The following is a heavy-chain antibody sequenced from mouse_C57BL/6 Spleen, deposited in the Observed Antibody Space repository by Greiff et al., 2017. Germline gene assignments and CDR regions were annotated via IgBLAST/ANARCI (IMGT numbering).Heavy chain of an antibody. Sequence: QVQLQQPGAELVKPGASVKLSCKASGYTFTSYWMQWVKQRPGQGLEWIGEIDPSDSYTNYNQKFKGKATLTVDTSSSTAYMQLSSLTSEDSAVYYCASRLPGDYWGQGTTLTVSS. D-gene: IGHD3-2*02. CDR2: IDPSDSYT. V-gene: IGHV1-50*01. CDR3: ASRLPGDY. J-gene: IGHJ2*01. CDR1: GYTFTSYW.